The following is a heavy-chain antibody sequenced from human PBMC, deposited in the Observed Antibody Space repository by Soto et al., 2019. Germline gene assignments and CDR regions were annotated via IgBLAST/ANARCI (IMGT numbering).Heavy chain of an antibody. CDR2: ISSSSTYI. CDR1: GFTFSNYG. Sequence: PGGSLRLSCAASGFTFSNYGMIWVRQAPGKGMEWVSFISSSSTYIFYADSVKGRLTISRDNAKNSLSLQMNSLRAEDTAVYYCARHASVTGSSRVFDIWGQGPRVTVSS. D-gene: IGHD1-20*01. V-gene: IGHV3-21*01. CDR3: ARHASVTGSSRVFDI. J-gene: IGHJ3*02.